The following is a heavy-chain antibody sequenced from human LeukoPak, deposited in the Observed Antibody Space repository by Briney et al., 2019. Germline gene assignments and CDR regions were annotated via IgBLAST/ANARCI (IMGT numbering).Heavy chain of an antibody. J-gene: IGHJ1*01. CDR1: GGSISSHY. D-gene: IGHD6-19*01. CDR3: ARDSSGWYRYFQH. V-gene: IGHV4-59*11. Sequence: SETLSLTCTVSGGSISSHYWSWIRQPPGKGLEWIGCIYYSGNTNYNPSLESRVTISVDTSKNQFSLKLSSVTAADTAVYYCARDSSGWYRYFQHWGQGTLVTVSS. CDR2: IYYSGNT.